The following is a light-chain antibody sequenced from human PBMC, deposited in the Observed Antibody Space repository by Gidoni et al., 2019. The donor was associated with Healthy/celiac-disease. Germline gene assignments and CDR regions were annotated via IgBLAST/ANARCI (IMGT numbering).Light chain of an antibody. Sequence: DIVLTQSPATLSLSPGERATLSCRASQSVSSYLAWYQQKPGQAPSLLIYDASNRATGIPARFSGSGSGTDFTLTIRSLEPEDFAVYYCQQRSNWPTFGQGTRLEIK. J-gene: IGKJ5*01. CDR2: DAS. CDR3: QQRSNWPT. V-gene: IGKV3-11*01. CDR1: QSVSSY.